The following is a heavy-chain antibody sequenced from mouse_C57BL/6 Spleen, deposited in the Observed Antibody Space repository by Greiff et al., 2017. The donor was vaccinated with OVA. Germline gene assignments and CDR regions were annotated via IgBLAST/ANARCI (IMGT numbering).Heavy chain of an antibody. CDR1: GYAFTNYL. V-gene: IGHV1-54*01. CDR3: ARSGATVVATEYFDV. CDR2: INPGSGGT. Sequence: QVQLQQSGAELVRPGTSVKVSCKASGYAFTNYLIEWVKQRPGQGLEWIGVINPGSGGTNYNEKFKGKATLTADKSSSTAYMQLSSLTSEDSAVYFCARSGATVVATEYFDVWGTGTTVTVSS. J-gene: IGHJ1*03. D-gene: IGHD1-1*01.